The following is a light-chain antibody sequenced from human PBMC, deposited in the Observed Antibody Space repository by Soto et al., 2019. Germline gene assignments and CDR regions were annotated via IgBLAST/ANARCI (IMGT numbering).Light chain of an antibody. J-gene: IGLJ1*01. V-gene: IGLV1-51*01. CDR1: SSNIGGNP. CDR2: DDD. CDR3: GSWDSSLSAYV. Sequence: QSVLTQPPSVSGTPGQRVTISCSGSSSNIGGNPVNWYQQLPGTAPKLLIYDDDKRPSGIPDRFSGSKSGTSATLGITGFQTGDEADYYCGSWDSSLSAYVFGTGTKVTVL.